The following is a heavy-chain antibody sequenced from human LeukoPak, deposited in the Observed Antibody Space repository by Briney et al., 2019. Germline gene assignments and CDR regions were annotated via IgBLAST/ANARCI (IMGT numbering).Heavy chain of an antibody. V-gene: IGHV4-4*07. Sequence: PPETPSLTCTLSDGSISSSYGSWIPHPAREGLGWGGRIYTSGNTNYNPSLKSRVTMSVDTSKNQFSLKLNFVTAADTAMYYCARDLGFAAAGTVAFDPWGQGTLVIVSS. CDR1: DGSISSSY. CDR3: ARDLGFAAAGTVAFDP. CDR2: IYTSGNT. D-gene: IGHD6-13*01. J-gene: IGHJ5*02.